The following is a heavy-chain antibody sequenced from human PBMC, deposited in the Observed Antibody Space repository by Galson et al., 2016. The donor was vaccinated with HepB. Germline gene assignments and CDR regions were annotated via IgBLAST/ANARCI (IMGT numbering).Heavy chain of an antibody. J-gene: IGHJ3*02. CDR3: ARHRTYGDSPAAFEI. CDR1: GASLNRNAYY. CDR2: IYYSGNT. V-gene: IGHV4-39*01. Sequence: SETLSLTCTVSGASLNRNAYYWDRIRQPPGKGLEWIGTIYYSGNTYYNPSLKSRVTISVDTSKNQFSLKLSSVTAADTAVYYCARHRTYGDSPAAFEIWGQGTMVTVSS. D-gene: IGHD2-21*02.